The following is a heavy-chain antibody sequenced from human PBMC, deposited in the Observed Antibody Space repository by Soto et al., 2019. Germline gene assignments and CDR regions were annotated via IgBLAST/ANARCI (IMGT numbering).Heavy chain of an antibody. CDR2: VADVRT. D-gene: IGHD4-4*01. CDR3: ARLTSAGINSRHFDH. V-gene: IGHV4-59*08. CDR1: GVSIRDYY. J-gene: IGHJ4*02. Sequence: QGQLLESGPGLVKPSETLSLTCMFSGVSIRDYYLSWVRLSPGKGLEWIGHVADVRTTYNPSLKSRVDISLDTSRSTMSLQMTSVTAADTATYYCARLTSAGINSRHFDHWGQGVPVTVSS.